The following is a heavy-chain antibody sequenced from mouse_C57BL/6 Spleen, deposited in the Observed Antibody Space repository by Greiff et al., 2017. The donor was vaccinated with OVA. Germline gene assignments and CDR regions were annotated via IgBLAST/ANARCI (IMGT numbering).Heavy chain of an antibody. CDR3: TRTNYYGNTAWFAY. CDR1: GYTFTDYE. CDR2: IDPETGGT. Sequence: VQLQQSGAELVRPGASVTLSCKASGYTFTDYEMHWVKQTPVHGLEWIGAIDPETGGTAYNQKFKGKAILTADKSSSTAYMELRSLTSEDSAVDYCTRTNYYGNTAWFAYWGQGTLVTVSA. D-gene: IGHD2-1*01. V-gene: IGHV1-15*01. J-gene: IGHJ3*01.